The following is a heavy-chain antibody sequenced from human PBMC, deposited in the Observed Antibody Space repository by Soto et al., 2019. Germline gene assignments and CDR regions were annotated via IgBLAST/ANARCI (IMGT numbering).Heavy chain of an antibody. Sequence: QLQLQESGSGLVKPSQTLSLTCAVSGGSISSGGYSWGWIRQSPRRGQEWIAYIYHIGTSNYKPSLKSPVSISVETSKNPFSLRLSSVTAAETAVYYCARFSLDGSNLYFFDYWGQGTLFTVS. J-gene: IGHJ4*02. D-gene: IGHD1-1*01. V-gene: IGHV4-30-2*06. CDR2: IYHIGTS. CDR1: GGSISSGGYS. CDR3: ARFSLDGSNLYFFDY.